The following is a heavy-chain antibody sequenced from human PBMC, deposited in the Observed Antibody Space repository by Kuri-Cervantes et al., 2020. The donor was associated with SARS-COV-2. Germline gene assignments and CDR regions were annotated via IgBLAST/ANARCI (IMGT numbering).Heavy chain of an antibody. CDR3: AREVPAAENWFDP. Sequence: GGSLRLSCTASGFNYLNYAIHWVRQAPGTGLEWVTVVSYNGTNKYYADSVKGRFTISRDNSKNTLYLQMNSLRAEDTAVYYCAREVPAAENWFDPWGQGTLVTVSS. J-gene: IGHJ5*02. D-gene: IGHD2-2*01. CDR1: GFNYLNYA. V-gene: IGHV3-30-3*01. CDR2: VSYNGTNK.